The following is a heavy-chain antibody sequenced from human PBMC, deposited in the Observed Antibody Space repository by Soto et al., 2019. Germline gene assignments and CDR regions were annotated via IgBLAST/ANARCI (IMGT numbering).Heavy chain of an antibody. CDR2: IYYSGST. CDR1: GGSISSGDYY. CDR3: ARDHIVVVPAAIPLYYYGMDV. J-gene: IGHJ6*02. Sequence: SETLSLTCTVSGGSISSGDYYWSWIRQPPGKGLEWIGYIYYSGSTYYNPSLKSRVTISVDTSKNQFSLKLSSVTAADTAVYYCARDHIVVVPAAIPLYYYGMDVWGRGTTVTVSS. V-gene: IGHV4-30-4*01. D-gene: IGHD2-2*01.